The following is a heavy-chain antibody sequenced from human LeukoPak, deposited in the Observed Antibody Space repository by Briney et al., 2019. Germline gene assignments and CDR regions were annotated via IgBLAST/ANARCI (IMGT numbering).Heavy chain of an antibody. J-gene: IGHJ4*02. CDR3: ARDWFNDY. CDR2: ISGSGAHT. CDR1: GFTFSGDA. Sequence: GGSLRLSCIASGFTFSGDAMNWIRRVPGKGLEWVSAISGSGAHTFYADSVKGRFTISRDNFNDTLYLQMNSLRVDDTAIYYCARDWFNDYWGQGTLVTVSS. D-gene: IGHD3-9*01. V-gene: IGHV3-23*01.